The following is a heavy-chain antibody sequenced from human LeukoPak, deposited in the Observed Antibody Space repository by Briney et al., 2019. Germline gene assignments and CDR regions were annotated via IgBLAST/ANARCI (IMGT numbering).Heavy chain of an antibody. J-gene: IGHJ3*02. CDR2: IYHSGST. CDR1: GGSISSGGYY. CDR3: ARGLHDYGGNGAFDI. D-gene: IGHD4-23*01. Sequence: SETLSLTCTVSGGSISSGGYYWSWIRQPPGKGLEWIGYIYHSGSTYYNPSLKSRVTISVDRSKNQFSLKLSSVTAADTAVYYCARGLHDYGGNGAFDIWGQGTMVTVSS. V-gene: IGHV4-30-2*01.